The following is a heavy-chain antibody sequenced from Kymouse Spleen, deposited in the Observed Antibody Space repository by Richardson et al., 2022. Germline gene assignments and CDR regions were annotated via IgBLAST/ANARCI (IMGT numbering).Heavy chain of an antibody. CDR3: TTDGWELRDYYYYGMDV. Sequence: EVQLVESGGGLVKPGGSLRLSCAASGFTFSNAWMSWVRQAPGKGLEWVGRIKSKTDGGTTDYAAPVKGRFTISRDDSKNTLYLQMNSLKTEDTAVYYCTTDGWELRDYYYYGMDVWGQGTTVTVSS. D-gene: IGHD1-26*01. CDR2: IKSKTDGGTT. CDR1: GFTFSNAW. J-gene: IGHJ6*02. V-gene: IGHV3-15*01.